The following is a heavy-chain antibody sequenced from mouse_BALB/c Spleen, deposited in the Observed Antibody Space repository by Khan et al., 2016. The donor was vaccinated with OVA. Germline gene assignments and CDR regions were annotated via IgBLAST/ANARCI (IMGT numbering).Heavy chain of an antibody. J-gene: IGHJ3*01. D-gene: IGHD2-13*01. V-gene: IGHV1S81*02. CDR1: GYTFTSYY. CDR2: INPSDGGT. Sequence: QVQLQQPGAELVKPGTSVKLSCKASGYTFTSYYMYWVKKRPGQGLEWIGGINPSDGGTIFNEKFKSKATLTVDKSSSTAYMQLSSLTSEDSAVXYCTRSAYGDPFAYWGQGTLVTVSA. CDR3: TRSAYGDPFAY.